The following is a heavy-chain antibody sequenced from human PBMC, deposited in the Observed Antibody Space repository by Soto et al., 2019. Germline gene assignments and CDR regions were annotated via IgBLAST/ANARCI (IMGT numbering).Heavy chain of an antibody. D-gene: IGHD2-2*02. CDR3: AKPWNYCSSTSCYTVVDY. V-gene: IGHV4-4*07. CDR1: GDSINNYF. J-gene: IGHJ4*02. CDR2: IYPSGST. Sequence: SETLSLTCTVSGDSINNYFCSWIRQPAGKGLEFIGRIYPSGSTNYNPSLKSRVTMSFDTSKGQFSLKVTSVTAADTAVYYCAKPWNYCSSTSCYTVVDYWGQGTLVTVSS.